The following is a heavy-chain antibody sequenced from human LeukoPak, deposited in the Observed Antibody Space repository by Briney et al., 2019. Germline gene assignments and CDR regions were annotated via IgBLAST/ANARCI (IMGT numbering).Heavy chain of an antibody. CDR2: ISWNSGSI. CDR3: AKNAPGLAVAGPFDY. CDR1: GFTFDDYA. V-gene: IGHV3-9*01. J-gene: IGHJ4*02. Sequence: PGGSLRLSCAASGFTFDDYAMHWVRQAPGKGLEWVSGISWNSGSIGYADSVKGRFTISRDNAKNSLYLQMNSLRDEDTALYYCAKNAPGLAVAGPFDYWGQGTLVTVSS. D-gene: IGHD6-19*01.